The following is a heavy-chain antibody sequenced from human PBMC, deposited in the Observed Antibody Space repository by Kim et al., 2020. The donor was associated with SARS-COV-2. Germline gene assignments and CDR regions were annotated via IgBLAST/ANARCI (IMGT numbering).Heavy chain of an antibody. Sequence: GGSLRLSCTASGFTFGDYAMSWVRQAPGKGLEWVGFIRSKAYGGTTEYAASVKGRFTISRDDSKSIAYLQMNSLKTEDTAVYYCTRFLDIVVVVAATLLDYWGQGTLVTVSS. CDR3: TRFLDIVVVVAATLLDY. V-gene: IGHV3-49*04. D-gene: IGHD2-15*01. CDR1: GFTFGDYA. J-gene: IGHJ4*02. CDR2: IRSKAYGGTT.